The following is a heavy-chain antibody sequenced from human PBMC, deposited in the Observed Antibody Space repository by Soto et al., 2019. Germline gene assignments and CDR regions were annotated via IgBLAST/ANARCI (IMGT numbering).Heavy chain of an antibody. D-gene: IGHD3-3*01. CDR2: ISGSGGST. CDR1: GFTFSSYA. Sequence: GGSLRLSCAASGFTFSSYAMSWVRQAPGKGLEWVSAISGSGGSTYYADSVKGRFTISRDNSKNTLYLKMNSLRAEDTAVYYCAKDSYDFWSGYTYYYYYYYMDVWGKGTTVTVSS. J-gene: IGHJ6*03. V-gene: IGHV3-23*01. CDR3: AKDSYDFWSGYTYYYYYYYMDV.